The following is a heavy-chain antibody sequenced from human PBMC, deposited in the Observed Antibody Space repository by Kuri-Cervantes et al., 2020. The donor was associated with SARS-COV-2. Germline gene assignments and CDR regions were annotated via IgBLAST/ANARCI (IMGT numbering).Heavy chain of an antibody. V-gene: IGHV3-30-3*01. J-gene: IGHJ4*02. CDR1: GFTFSSYA. CDR2: ISYDGSNK. Sequence: GESLKISCAASGFTFSSYAMHWVRQAPGKGLEWVAVISYDGSNKYYADSVKGRFTISRDNSKNTLYLQMNSLRAEDTAVYYCARPGSGSYHPADYWGQGTLVTVSS. CDR3: ARPGSGSYHPADY. D-gene: IGHD3-10*01.